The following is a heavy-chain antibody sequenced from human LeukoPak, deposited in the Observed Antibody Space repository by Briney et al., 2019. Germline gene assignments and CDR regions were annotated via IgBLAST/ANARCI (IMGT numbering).Heavy chain of an antibody. V-gene: IGHV4-39*07. D-gene: IGHD5-24*01. CDR1: GGSISSSSYY. J-gene: IGHJ4*02. CDR2: IYYSGST. Sequence: SETLSLTCTVSGGSISSSSYYWGWIRQPPGKGLEWIGSIYYSGSTYYNPSLKSRVTISVDTSKNQFSLKLSSVTAADTAVYYCARLLRDGYNWNYFDYWGQGTLVTVSS. CDR3: ARLLRDGYNWNYFDY.